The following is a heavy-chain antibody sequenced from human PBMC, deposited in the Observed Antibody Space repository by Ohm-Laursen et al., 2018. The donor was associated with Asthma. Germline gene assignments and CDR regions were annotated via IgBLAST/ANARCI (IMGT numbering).Heavy chain of an antibody. Sequence: TLSLTCAVSRGSISSGGYYWSWIRQHPGKGLEWIGYIYYSGSTYYNPSLKSRVTISVDTSKNQFSLKLSSVTAADTAVYYCARGVSIAAAGSYNWFDPWGQGTLVTVSS. CDR2: IYYSGST. J-gene: IGHJ5*02. CDR3: ARGVSIAAAGSYNWFDP. D-gene: IGHD6-13*01. V-gene: IGHV4-31*11. CDR1: RGSISSGGYY.